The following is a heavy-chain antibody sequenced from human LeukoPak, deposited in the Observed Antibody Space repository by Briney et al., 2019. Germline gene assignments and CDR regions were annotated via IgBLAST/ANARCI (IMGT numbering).Heavy chain of an antibody. J-gene: IGHJ3*02. Sequence: GGSLRLSCAASGFTFSSYSMNWVRQAPGKGLEWVSSISSSSSYIYYADSVKGRFTISRDNAKNSLYLQMNSLRAEDTAVYYCARDRIVPAAMYAFDIWGQGKMVTVSS. D-gene: IGHD2-2*01. V-gene: IGHV3-21*01. CDR1: GFTFSSYS. CDR2: ISSSSSYI. CDR3: ARDRIVPAAMYAFDI.